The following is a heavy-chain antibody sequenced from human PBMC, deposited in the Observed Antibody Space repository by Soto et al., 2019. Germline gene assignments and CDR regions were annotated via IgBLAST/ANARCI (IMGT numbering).Heavy chain of an antibody. Sequence: GGSLRLSCAASGFTFSSYSMNWVRQAPGKGLEWVSYISSSSSTIYYADSVKGRFTISRYNAKNSLYLQMNSLRAEDTAVYYCARGYFDSSGYYCVFDYWGQGTLVTVSS. D-gene: IGHD3-22*01. CDR1: GFTFSSYS. CDR2: ISSSSSTI. V-gene: IGHV3-48*01. CDR3: ARGYFDSSGYYCVFDY. J-gene: IGHJ4*02.